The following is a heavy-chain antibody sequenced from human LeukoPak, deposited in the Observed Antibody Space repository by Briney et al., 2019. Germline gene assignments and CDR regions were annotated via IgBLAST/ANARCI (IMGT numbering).Heavy chain of an antibody. CDR1: GFTFSSYA. J-gene: IGHJ4*02. CDR2: ISGSGGST. V-gene: IGHV3-23*01. CDR3: ARVIAVAGTGFDY. Sequence: GGSLRLSCAASGFTFSSYAMSWVHQAPGKGLEWVSAISGSGGSTYYADSVKGRFTISRDNSKNTLYLQMNSLRAEDTAVYYCARVIAVAGTGFDYWGQGTLVTVSS. D-gene: IGHD6-19*01.